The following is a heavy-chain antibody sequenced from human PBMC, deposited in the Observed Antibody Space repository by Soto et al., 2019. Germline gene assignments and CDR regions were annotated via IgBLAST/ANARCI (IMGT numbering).Heavy chain of an antibody. CDR3: AKDALTVSTIPYYFDD. J-gene: IGHJ4*02. V-gene: IGHV3-23*01. Sequence: GGSLRLSCAASGFTFSNYAMSWVRQTPGKGLEWVSSISGSGGGKYYADSVEGRFTVSRDNSKSTLYLQIDSLRAEDTALYYCAKDALTVSTIPYYFDDWGQGTLVTVSS. D-gene: IGHD5-12*01. CDR2: ISGSGGGK. CDR1: GFTFSNYA.